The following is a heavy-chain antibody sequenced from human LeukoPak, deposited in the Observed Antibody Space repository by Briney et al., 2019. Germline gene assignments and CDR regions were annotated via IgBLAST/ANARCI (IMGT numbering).Heavy chain of an antibody. CDR1: GFTFSSYN. CDR3: AKTHGNGWYFDY. J-gene: IGHJ4*02. V-gene: IGHV3-48*02. CDR2: ISSGGGAT. D-gene: IGHD6-19*01. Sequence: GGSLRLSCAASGFTFSSYNMNWVRQAPGKGLEWVSYISSGGGATHYADSVKGRFTISRDNAKNSLYLQMNSLRDEDTALYSCAKTHGNGWYFDYWGQGNLVTVAS.